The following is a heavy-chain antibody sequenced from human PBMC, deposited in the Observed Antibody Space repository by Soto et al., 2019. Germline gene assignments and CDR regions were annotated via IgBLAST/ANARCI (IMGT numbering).Heavy chain of an antibody. CDR1: GFTVSSNY. CDR2: IYSGGST. V-gene: IGHV3-66*01. CDR3: ASYSSGWGNTDFDY. D-gene: IGHD6-19*01. J-gene: IGHJ4*02. Sequence: EVQLVESGAGLVQPGGSLRLYCAASGFTVSSNYMSWVRQAPGKGLEWVSVIYSGGSTYYADSVKCRFTISRDNTKNTLYLQMNSLRAEDTAVYYCASYSSGWGNTDFDYWGQGTLVTVSS.